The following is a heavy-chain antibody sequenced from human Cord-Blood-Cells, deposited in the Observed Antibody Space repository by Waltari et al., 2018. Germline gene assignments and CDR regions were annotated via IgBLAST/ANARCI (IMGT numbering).Heavy chain of an antibody. Sequence: EVQLVESGGGLVQPGGSLKLSCAASGFTFSGSAMHWVRQASGKGLEWVGRIRSKANRYATAYAASVKGRFTISKDDSKNTAYLQMNSLKTEDTAVYYCTRHLRGYDVPFDYWGQGTLVTVSS. V-gene: IGHV3-73*02. D-gene: IGHD5-12*01. CDR1: GFTFSGSA. CDR2: IRSKANRYAT. J-gene: IGHJ4*02. CDR3: TRHLRGYDVPFDY.